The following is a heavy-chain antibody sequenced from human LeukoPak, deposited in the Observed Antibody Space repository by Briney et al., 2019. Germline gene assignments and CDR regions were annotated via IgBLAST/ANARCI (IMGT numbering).Heavy chain of an antibody. J-gene: IGHJ4*02. Sequence: GGSLRLSCATSGFTFSNAWMNWVRQAPGKGLVWVSRINSDATSTSYADSVRGRFTISRDDAKNTMYLQMNSLRAEDTAMYYCVRGSPGYSSSWHAYWGQGTLVTVSS. CDR2: INSDATST. CDR1: GFTFSNAW. D-gene: IGHD6-13*01. CDR3: VRGSPGYSSSWHAY. V-gene: IGHV3-74*01.